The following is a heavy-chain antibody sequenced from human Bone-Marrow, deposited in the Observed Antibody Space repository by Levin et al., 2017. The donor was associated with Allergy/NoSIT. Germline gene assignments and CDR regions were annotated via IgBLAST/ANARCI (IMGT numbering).Heavy chain of an antibody. CDR2: ISYDGSNK. J-gene: IGHJ4*02. D-gene: IGHD3-22*01. CDR1: GFTFSNYG. V-gene: IGHV3-30*03. CDR3: STLRHRSGYHADY. Sequence: GGSLRLSCAASGFTFSNYGMHWVRQAPGKGLEWVAIISYDGSNKYYADSVKGRFTISRDNSKNTLYLQMDSLRAEDTAVYYCSTLRHRSGYHADYWGQGALVTVSA.